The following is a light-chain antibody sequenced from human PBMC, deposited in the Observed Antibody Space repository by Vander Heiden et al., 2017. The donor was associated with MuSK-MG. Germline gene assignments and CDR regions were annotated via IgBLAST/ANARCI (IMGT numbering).Light chain of an antibody. CDR2: DVS. V-gene: IGLV2-14*03. Sequence: QSALTQPASVSGSPGQSITISCTGTSSDVGGYNYVFWYQQHPGKAPKLMIYDVSNRPSGVSNRFSGSKSGNTASLTISGLQAEDEADYYCSSYTSSLYVFGTGTKVTVL. CDR3: SSYTSSLYV. J-gene: IGLJ1*01. CDR1: SSDVGGYNY.